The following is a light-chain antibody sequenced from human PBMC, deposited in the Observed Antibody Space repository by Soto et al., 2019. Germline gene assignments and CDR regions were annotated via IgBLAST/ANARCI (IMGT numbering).Light chain of an antibody. V-gene: IGLV2-14*03. J-gene: IGLJ2*01. CDR2: DVT. CDR3: SSYTKSNPLEGV. Sequence: QSALTQPASVSGSPGQSITISCTGTSSDVGSYNFVSWYQQHPGKAPKLMIYDVTNRPSGVSNRFSGSKSGNTASLTISGLQAEDEADYYCSSYTKSNPLEGVFGGGTKLTVL. CDR1: SSDVGSYNF.